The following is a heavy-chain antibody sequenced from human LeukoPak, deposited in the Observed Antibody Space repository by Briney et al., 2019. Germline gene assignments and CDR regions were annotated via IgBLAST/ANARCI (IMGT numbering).Heavy chain of an antibody. D-gene: IGHD3/OR15-3a*01. CDR3: AKDAQRGFDFSNSLES. Sequence: PGRSLRLSCATSGFTFSHYGMHWVRQAPGKGLEWVAVIWSDGTEQYYGDSVKGRFTISRDNSKKTVYLQMNSLRVEDTAVYYCAKDAQRGFDFSNSLESWGQGTLVTVSS. V-gene: IGHV3-33*06. CDR2: IWSDGTEQ. CDR1: GFTFSHYG. J-gene: IGHJ4*02.